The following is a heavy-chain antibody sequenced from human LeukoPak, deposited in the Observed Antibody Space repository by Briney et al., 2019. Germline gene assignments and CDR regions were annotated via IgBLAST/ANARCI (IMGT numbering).Heavy chain of an antibody. J-gene: IGHJ4*02. D-gene: IGHD1-26*01. V-gene: IGHV4-59*08. Sequence: PSETLSLTCTVSGGSISSYYWSWIRQPPGKGLEWIGYIYYSGSTNYNPSLKSRVTITVDTSKNQFSLKLSSVTAADTAVYYCARLVGAPAYYFDYWGQGTLVTVSS. CDR3: ARLVGAPAYYFDY. CDR2: IYYSGST. CDR1: GGSISSYY.